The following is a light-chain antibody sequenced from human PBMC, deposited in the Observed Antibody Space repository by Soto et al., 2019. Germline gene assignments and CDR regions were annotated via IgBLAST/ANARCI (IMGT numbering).Light chain of an antibody. J-gene: IGLJ2*01. CDR2: GNS. CDR3: QSYDSSLSGVV. Sequence: QSVLTQPPSVSGAPGPGVTLSCTGSSSHIGAGYDVHWYQQLPGTAPKLLIYGNSNRPSGVPDRFSGSKSGTSASLAITGLQAEDEADYYCQSYDSSLSGVVFGGGTKLTVL. V-gene: IGLV1-40*01. CDR1: SSHIGAGYD.